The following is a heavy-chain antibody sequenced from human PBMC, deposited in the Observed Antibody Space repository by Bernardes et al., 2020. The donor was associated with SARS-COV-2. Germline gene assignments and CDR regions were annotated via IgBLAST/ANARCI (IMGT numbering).Heavy chain of an antibody. D-gene: IGHD3-22*01. CDR1: GFSLSPSGMC. Sequence: SGHTLWKPTQTLTLTCPFSGFSLSPSGMCVSWIRQPPGKALEWLALIDWDDDKYYSTSLKTRLTISKDTSKNQVVLTMTNMDPVDTATYYCARASYYYDSSGYPNYYFDYWGQGTLVTVSS. CDR2: IDWDDDK. V-gene: IGHV2-70*01. CDR3: ARASYYYDSSGYPNYYFDY. J-gene: IGHJ4*02.